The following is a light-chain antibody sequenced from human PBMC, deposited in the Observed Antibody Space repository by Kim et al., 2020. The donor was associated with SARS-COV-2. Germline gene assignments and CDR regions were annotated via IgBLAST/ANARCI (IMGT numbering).Light chain of an antibody. CDR1: QSVSSSY. CDR3: QQYGSSSMYT. V-gene: IGKV3-20*01. CDR2: GAS. Sequence: YPGESATLSCRASQSVSSSYLAWYQQKPGQAPKLLIYGASSRATGIPDRFSGSGSGTDFTLTISRLEPEDFAVYYCQQYGSSSMYTFGQGTKLEIK. J-gene: IGKJ2*01.